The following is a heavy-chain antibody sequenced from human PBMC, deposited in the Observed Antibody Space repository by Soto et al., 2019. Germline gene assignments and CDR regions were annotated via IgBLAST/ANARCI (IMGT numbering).Heavy chain of an antibody. J-gene: IGHJ5*02. CDR3: AGGRDVVVVAARRHNWFDP. V-gene: IGHV4-34*01. Sequence: PSETLSLTCAVYGGSFSGYYWSWIRQPPGKGLEWIGEINHSGSTNYNPSLKSRVTISVDTSKNQFSLKLSSVTAADTAVYYCAGGRDVVVVAARRHNWFDPWGQGTLVTVSS. CDR1: GGSFSGYY. CDR2: INHSGST. D-gene: IGHD2-15*01.